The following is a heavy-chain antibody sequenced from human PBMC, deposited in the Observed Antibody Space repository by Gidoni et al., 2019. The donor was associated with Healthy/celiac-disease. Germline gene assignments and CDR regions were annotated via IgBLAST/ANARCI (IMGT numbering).Heavy chain of an antibody. CDR1: GFSFSSYA. D-gene: IGHD3-10*01. CDR3: AKDQPTMVRGGIDY. Sequence: EVQPLESGGGLVQPGGSRTLSCAASGFSFSSYAMSWVRPAPGKGLEWVTAISGSGGSTYYADSVKGRFTISRDNSKNTLYLQMNSLRAEDTAVYYCAKDQPTMVRGGIDYWGQGTLVTVSS. CDR2: ISGSGGST. V-gene: IGHV3-23*01. J-gene: IGHJ4*02.